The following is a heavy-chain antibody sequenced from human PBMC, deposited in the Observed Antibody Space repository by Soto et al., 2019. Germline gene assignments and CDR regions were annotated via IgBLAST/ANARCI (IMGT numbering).Heavy chain of an antibody. CDR2: IYYSGST. V-gene: IGHV4-59*08. CDR1: GGSISSYY. D-gene: IGHD3-22*01. J-gene: IGHJ4*02. Sequence: QVQLQESGPGLVKPSETLSLTCTVSGGSISSYYWSWIRQPPGKGLEWIGYIYYSGSTNYNPSLTSRVTISVDTSKNQFSLKLSSVTAADTAVYYCASGNYYDSSGFVSSYWGQGTLVTVSS. CDR3: ASGNYYDSSGFVSSY.